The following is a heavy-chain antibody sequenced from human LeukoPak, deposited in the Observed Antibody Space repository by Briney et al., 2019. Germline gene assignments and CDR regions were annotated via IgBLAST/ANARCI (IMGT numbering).Heavy chain of an antibody. CDR2: IIPIFGTA. CDR3: ARANSGKVVPAAIGAYYYYYMDV. J-gene: IGHJ6*03. CDR1: GGTFSSYA. Sequence: ASVKVSCKASGGTFSSYAISWVRQAPGQGLEWMGGIIPIFGTANYAQKFQGRVTITTDESTSTAYMELSSLRSEDTAVYYCARANSGKVVPAAIGAYYYYYMDVWGKGTTVTVSS. D-gene: IGHD2-2*01. V-gene: IGHV1-69*05.